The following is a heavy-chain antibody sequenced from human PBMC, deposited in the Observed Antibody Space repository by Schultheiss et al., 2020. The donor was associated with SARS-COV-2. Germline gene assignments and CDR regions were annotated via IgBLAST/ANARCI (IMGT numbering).Heavy chain of an antibody. Sequence: GESLKISCAASGFTFSSHAMSWVRQAPGKGLEWLSFITSSGGYATYADSVKGRFTMSRDNAQNSLYLQMNSLGAEDTAVYYCARDGGDTGFDYDLWGQGSLVTVSS. CDR3: ARDGGDTGFDYDL. J-gene: IGHJ4*02. CDR2: ITSSGGYA. D-gene: IGHD5-12*01. CDR1: GFTFSSHA. V-gene: IGHV3-21*01.